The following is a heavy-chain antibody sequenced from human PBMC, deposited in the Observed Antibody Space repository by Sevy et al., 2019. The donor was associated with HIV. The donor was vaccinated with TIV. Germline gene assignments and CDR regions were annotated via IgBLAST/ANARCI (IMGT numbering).Heavy chain of an antibody. Sequence: SESLSLTCTVSGGSISSYYWSWIRQPPGKGLEWIGYIYYSGSTNYNPSLKSRVTISVDTSKNQFSLKLSYVTAADTAGYYCARGGYCSGGSCYLYYYYYGMDVWGQGTTVTVSS. D-gene: IGHD2-15*01. J-gene: IGHJ6*02. CDR3: ARGGYCSGGSCYLYYYYYGMDV. CDR2: IYYSGST. CDR1: GGSISSYY. V-gene: IGHV4-59*01.